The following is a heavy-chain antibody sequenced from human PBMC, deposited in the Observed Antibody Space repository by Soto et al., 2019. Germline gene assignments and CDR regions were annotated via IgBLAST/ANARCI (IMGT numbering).Heavy chain of an antibody. CDR3: AKGTYDSSGYYYVY. V-gene: IGHV3-23*01. Sequence: GGSLRLSCAASGFTFSSYAMSWVRQAPGKGLEWVSAISGSGGSTYYADSVKGRFTISRDNSKNTLYLQMNSLRAEDTAVYYCAKGTYDSSGYYYVYWGQGTLVTVSS. CDR2: ISGSGGST. D-gene: IGHD3-22*01. J-gene: IGHJ4*02. CDR1: GFTFSSYA.